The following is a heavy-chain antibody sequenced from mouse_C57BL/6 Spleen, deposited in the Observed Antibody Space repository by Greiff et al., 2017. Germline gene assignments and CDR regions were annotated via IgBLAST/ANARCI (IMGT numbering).Heavy chain of an antibody. CDR3: TRDGYDGGYAMDY. V-gene: IGHV1-15*01. Sequence: VKLMESGAELVRPGASVTLSCKASGYTFTDYEMHWVKQTPVHGLEWIGAIDPETGGTAYNQKFKGKAILTADKSSSTAYMELRSLTSEDSAVYYCTRDGYDGGYAMDYWGQGTSVTVSS. J-gene: IGHJ4*01. CDR1: GYTFTDYE. D-gene: IGHD2-2*01. CDR2: IDPETGGT.